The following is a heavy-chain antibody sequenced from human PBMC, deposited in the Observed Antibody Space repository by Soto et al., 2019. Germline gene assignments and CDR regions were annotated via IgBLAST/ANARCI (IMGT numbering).Heavy chain of an antibody. CDR3: ARAPARYYYDSSGYYYGDYFDY. D-gene: IGHD3-22*01. V-gene: IGHV4-30-2*01. Sequence: QLQLQESGSGLVKPSQTLSLTCAVSGGSISSGGYSWSWIRQPPGKGLEWIGYIYHSGSTYYNTSRKGRVTISVVRAKNQFSRKLSSVTAADTAVYYCARAPARYYYDSSGYYYGDYFDYWGQGTLVTVSS. J-gene: IGHJ4*02. CDR2: IYHSGST. CDR1: GGSISSGGYS.